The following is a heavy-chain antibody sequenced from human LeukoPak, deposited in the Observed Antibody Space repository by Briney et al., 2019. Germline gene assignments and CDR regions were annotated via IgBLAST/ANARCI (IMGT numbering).Heavy chain of an antibody. V-gene: IGHV1-18*01. CDR2: ISAYNGNT. CDR1: GYTSTSYG. J-gene: IGHJ5*02. D-gene: IGHD2-2*01. Sequence: ASVKVSCKASGYTSTSYGISWVRQAPGQGLEWMGWISAYNGNTNYAQKLQGRVTMTTDTSTSTAYMELRSLRSDDTAVYYCARGVVVVPAAIGDWFDPWGQGTLVTVSS. CDR3: ARGVVVVPAAIGDWFDP.